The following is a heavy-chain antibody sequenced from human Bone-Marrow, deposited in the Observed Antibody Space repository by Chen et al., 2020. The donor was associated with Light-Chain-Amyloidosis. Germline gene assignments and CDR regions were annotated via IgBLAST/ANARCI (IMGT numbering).Heavy chain of an antibody. V-gene: IGHV3-74*01. CDR3: ARDLTTVTV. Sequence: EVQLVESGGGLVQPGGSLRLSCAASGFSIDTYWLHWVRQAPGKGLVWVSRISGDGSSRSYADSGEGRFTISRDNVKNILYLEMNSLRVEDTATYYCARDLTTVTVWGQGTTVTVSS. CDR2: ISGDGSSR. J-gene: IGHJ6*02. CDR1: GFSIDTYW. D-gene: IGHD4-17*01.